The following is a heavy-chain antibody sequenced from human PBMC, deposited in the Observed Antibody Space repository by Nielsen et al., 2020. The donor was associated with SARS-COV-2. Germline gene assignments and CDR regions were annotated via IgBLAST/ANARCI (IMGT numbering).Heavy chain of an antibody. D-gene: IGHD3-16*01. V-gene: IGHV3-53*01. Sequence: GESLKISCAASGFTFSIYTINWVRQAPGKGLEWVSVIDSGGSTFYADSVKGRFTISRDNSKNTLYLQMNSLRAEDSAVYYCARDSDYRVNGMDVWGQGTTVTVSS. J-gene: IGHJ6*02. CDR2: IDSGGST. CDR1: GFTFSIYT. CDR3: ARDSDYRVNGMDV.